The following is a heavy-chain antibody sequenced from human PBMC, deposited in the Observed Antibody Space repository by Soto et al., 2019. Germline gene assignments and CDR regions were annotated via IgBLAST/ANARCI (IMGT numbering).Heavy chain of an antibody. Sequence: SETLSLTCTVSGGSISSGGYYWSWIRQHPGKGLEWIGYIYYSGSTYYNPSLKSRVTISVDTSKNQFSLKLSSVTAADTAVYYCARGSPYSPSVGNYYYYYGMDVWGQGTTVTVSS. J-gene: IGHJ6*02. D-gene: IGHD2-2*01. CDR1: GGSISSGGYY. CDR2: IYYSGST. V-gene: IGHV4-31*03. CDR3: ARGSPYSPSVGNYYYYYGMDV.